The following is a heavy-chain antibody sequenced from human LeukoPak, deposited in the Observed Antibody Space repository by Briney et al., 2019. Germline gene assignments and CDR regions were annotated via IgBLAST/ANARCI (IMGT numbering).Heavy chain of an antibody. J-gene: IGHJ5*02. Sequence: PSETLSLTCTVSGGSISSSSYYWGWIRQPPGKGLEWTGSIYYSGSTYYNPSLKSRVTISVDTSKKQFSLKLSSVTAADTAVYYCARHVGFITMVRGVINNNWFDPWGQGTLVTVSS. D-gene: IGHD3-10*01. CDR2: IYYSGST. CDR3: ARHVGFITMVRGVINNNWFDP. CDR1: GGSISSSSYY. V-gene: IGHV4-39*01.